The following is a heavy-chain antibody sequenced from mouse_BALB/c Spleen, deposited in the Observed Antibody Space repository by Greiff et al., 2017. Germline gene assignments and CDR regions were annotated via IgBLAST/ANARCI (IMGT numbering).Heavy chain of an antibody. CDR1: GYTFTDYY. Sequence: VKVVESGAELARPGASVKLSCKASGYTFTDYYINWVKQRTGQGLEWIGEIYPGSGNTYYNEKFKGKATLTADKSSSTAYMQLSSLTSEDSAVYFCANYDYDGDWGQGTTLTVSS. CDR3: ANYDYDGD. CDR2: IYPGSGNT. V-gene: IGHV1-77*01. J-gene: IGHJ2*01. D-gene: IGHD2-4*01.